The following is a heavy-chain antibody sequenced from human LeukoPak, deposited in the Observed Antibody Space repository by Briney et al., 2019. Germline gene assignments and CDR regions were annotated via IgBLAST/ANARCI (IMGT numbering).Heavy chain of an antibody. CDR2: ISYDGSNK. CDR3: AREVSPYGSGSWPPYFDY. V-gene: IGHV3-30-3*01. CDR1: GYTFSGYA. Sequence: GGSLRLSCAASGYTFSGYAMHWVRQAPGKGLEWVAVISYDGSNKYYADSVKGRFTISRDNSKNTLYLQMNSLRAEDTAVYYCAREVSPYGSGSWPPYFDYWGQGTLVTVSS. D-gene: IGHD3-10*01. J-gene: IGHJ4*02.